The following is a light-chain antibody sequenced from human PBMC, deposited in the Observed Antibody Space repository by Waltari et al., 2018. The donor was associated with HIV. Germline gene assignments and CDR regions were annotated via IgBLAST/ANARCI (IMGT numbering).Light chain of an antibody. Sequence: SYVLTQPPSVSVAPGQTARITSGGNNIGSRSVHWYQPKPGQAPVLVVYDDSDRPSGIPERFSGSNSGNTATLTISRVEAGDEADYYCQVWDSSSDHYVFGTGTKVTVL. CDR3: QVWDSSSDHYV. CDR1: NIGSRS. V-gene: IGLV3-21*02. J-gene: IGLJ1*01. CDR2: DDS.